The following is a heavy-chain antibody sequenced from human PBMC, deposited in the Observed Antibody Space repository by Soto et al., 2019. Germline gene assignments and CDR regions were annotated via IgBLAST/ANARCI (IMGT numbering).Heavy chain of an antibody. CDR2: IYYSGST. CDR1: GGSISSYY. D-gene: IGHD2-2*01. Sequence: PSETLSLTCTVSGGSISSYYWSWIRQPPGKGLEWIGYIYYSGSTNYDPSLKSRVTISVDTSKNQFSLKLSSVTAADTAVYYCARGLGYCSSTSCPLGEFDYWGQGTLVTVSS. CDR3: ARGLGYCSSTSCPLGEFDY. J-gene: IGHJ4*02. V-gene: IGHV4-59*01.